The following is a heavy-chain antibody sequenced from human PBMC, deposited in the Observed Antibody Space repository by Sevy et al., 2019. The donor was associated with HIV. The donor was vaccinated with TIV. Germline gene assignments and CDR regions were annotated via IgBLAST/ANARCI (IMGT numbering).Heavy chain of an antibody. CDR3: ARDDEYSSSTGVYYYYGMDV. CDR2: ISAYNGNT. D-gene: IGHD6-6*01. Sequence: ASVKVSCKASGYTFTSYGISWVRQAPGQGLEWMGWISAYNGNTNYAQKLQGRVTMTTDTSTSTAYMELRSLRSDDTAVYYCARDDEYSSSTGVYYYYGMDVWGQGTTVTVSS. CDR1: GYTFTSYG. J-gene: IGHJ6*02. V-gene: IGHV1-18*01.